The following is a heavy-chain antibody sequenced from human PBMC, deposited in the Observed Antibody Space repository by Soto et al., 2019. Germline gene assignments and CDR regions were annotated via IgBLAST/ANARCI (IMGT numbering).Heavy chain of an antibody. CDR2: INPSGGSP. V-gene: IGHV1-46*01. CDR3: ERSREPGASDAFDI. J-gene: IGHJ3*02. CDR1: GYTFTRHY. D-gene: IGHD2-8*02. Sequence: ASVKVSCKASGYTFTRHYIYWVRQAPGEGLQWMGFINPSGGSPVYPQKFQGTVTMTSDTSTTTVYMELSSLRSEDTGVYYCERSREPGASDAFDIWGQGTMVTVSS.